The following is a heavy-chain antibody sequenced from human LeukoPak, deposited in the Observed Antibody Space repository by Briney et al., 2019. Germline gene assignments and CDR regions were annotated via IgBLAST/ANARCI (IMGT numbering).Heavy chain of an antibody. J-gene: IGHJ5*02. Sequence: PSETLSLTCTVSCGSISRGYYYWGWIRQPPWKGLQWIGYMYYSGSTYYNPSIKSRVTISVDTSKNQFSLKLSSVTAADTAVYYCARASSDYDFWSGYYNPNWFDPWGQGTLVTVSS. CDR2: MYYSGST. CDR1: CGSISRGYYY. V-gene: IGHV4-30-4*01. CDR3: ARASSDYDFWSGYYNPNWFDP. D-gene: IGHD3-3*01.